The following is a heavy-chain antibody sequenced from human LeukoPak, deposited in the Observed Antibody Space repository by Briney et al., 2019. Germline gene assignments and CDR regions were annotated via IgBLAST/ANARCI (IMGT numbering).Heavy chain of an antibody. Sequence: SETLSLTCTVSGGSISSYYWSWIRQPPGSGLEWIGYIYYSGSTNYNPSLKSRVTISVDTSKNQFSLKLSSVTAADTAVYYCARQQSYYEFDYWGQGTLATVSS. CDR3: ARQQSYYEFDY. CDR1: GGSISSYY. J-gene: IGHJ4*02. V-gene: IGHV4-59*08. CDR2: IYYSGST. D-gene: IGHD3-22*01.